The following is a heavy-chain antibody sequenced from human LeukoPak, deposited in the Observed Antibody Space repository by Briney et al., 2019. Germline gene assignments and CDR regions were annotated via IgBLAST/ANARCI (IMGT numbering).Heavy chain of an antibody. CDR2: INQDGTER. V-gene: IGHV3-7*01. J-gene: IGHJ1*01. CDR3: ARDLRVASVPDCFYH. D-gene: IGHD2-21*01. CDR1: GFTFSSYW. Sequence: PGGSLRLSCAASGFTFSSYWMSWVRQVPGKGLEWVANINQDGTERYYVDSVKGRFTISRDNAKDSLYLQMNSVRGEDTAVYYCARDLRVASVPDCFYHWGQGSLVTVSA.